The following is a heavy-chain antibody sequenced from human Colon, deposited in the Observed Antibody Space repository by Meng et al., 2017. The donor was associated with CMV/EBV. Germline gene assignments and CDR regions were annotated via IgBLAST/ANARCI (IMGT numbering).Heavy chain of an antibody. CDR3: ARHSTVIYDTSGDYPMDH. D-gene: IGHD3-22*01. V-gene: IGHV3-21*01. Sequence: GESLKISCVGSGFTFSSYAMNWVRQAPGKGLEWVSSIIGQSSSVYYADSVRGRFTISRDNAQKSLFLQMNSLTTDDTATYYCARHSTVIYDTSGDYPMDHWGPGTLVTVSS. CDR2: IIGQSSSV. J-gene: IGHJ4*02. CDR1: GFTFSSYA.